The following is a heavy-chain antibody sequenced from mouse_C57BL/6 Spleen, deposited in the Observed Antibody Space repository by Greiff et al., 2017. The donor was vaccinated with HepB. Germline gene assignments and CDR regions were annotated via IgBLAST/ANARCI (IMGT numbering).Heavy chain of an antibody. CDR3: ARHTYYYGSSYGYFDY. Sequence: EVQLQESGGDLVKPGGSLKLSCAASGFTFSSYGMSWVRQTPDKRLEWVATISSGGSYTYYPDSVKGRFTISRDNAKNTLYLQMSSLKSEDTAMYYCARHTYYYGSSYGYFDYWGQGTTLTVSS. CDR1: GFTFSSYG. CDR2: ISSGGSYT. V-gene: IGHV5-6*01. D-gene: IGHD1-1*01. J-gene: IGHJ2*01.